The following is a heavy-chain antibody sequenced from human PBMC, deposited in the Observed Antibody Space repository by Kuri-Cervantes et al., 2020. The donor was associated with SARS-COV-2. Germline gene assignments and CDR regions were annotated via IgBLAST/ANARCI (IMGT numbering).Heavy chain of an antibody. CDR2: ISYDGSSK. Sequence: GESLKISCAASGFTVSSYAMHWVRQAPGKGLEWVALISYDGSSKYYADSAKGRFTISRDNAKNSLYLQMNSLRAEDTAVYYCARLSRIAARLAVGLDYWGQGTLVTVSS. D-gene: IGHD6-6*01. CDR1: GFTVSSYA. V-gene: IGHV3-30*03. CDR3: ARLSRIAARLAVGLDY. J-gene: IGHJ4*02.